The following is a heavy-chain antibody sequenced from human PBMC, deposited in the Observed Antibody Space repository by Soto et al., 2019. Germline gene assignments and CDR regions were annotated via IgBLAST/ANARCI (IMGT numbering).Heavy chain of an antibody. D-gene: IGHD6-13*01. V-gene: IGHV4-59*01. CDR2: IYYSGGT. CDR3: ERESPAAGYFDY. Sequence: QVQLQESGPGLVKPSETLSLTCTVSGGSLSSYYWNWIRQPPGKGLEWMGYIYYSGGTNYNPSLKSQVTMSVDTSKNQFSLKLSSVTAADTAVYYCERESPAAGYFDYWGQGTLVTVSS. CDR1: GGSLSSYY. J-gene: IGHJ4*02.